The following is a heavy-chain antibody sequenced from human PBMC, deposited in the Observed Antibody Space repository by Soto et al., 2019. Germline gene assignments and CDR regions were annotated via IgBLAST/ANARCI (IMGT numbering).Heavy chain of an antibody. CDR1: GLSFSVYS. J-gene: IGHJ4*02. CDR2: ITSRSNYI. V-gene: IGHV3-21*01. CDR3: AIDNNFFDSGRGVDY. Sequence: EGQLVESGGGLVKPGGSLRLSCVVSGLSFSVYSFNWVRQAPGKGLEWVASITSRSNYIYYADTVKGRFTVSRDNAKNSMYLQMNSLRAEDTAMYYCAIDNNFFDSGRGVDYWGQGTLVTVSS. D-gene: IGHD3-10*01.